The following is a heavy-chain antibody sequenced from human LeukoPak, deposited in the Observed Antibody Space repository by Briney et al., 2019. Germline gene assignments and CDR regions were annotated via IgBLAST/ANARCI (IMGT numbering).Heavy chain of an antibody. CDR2: IYSGGST. D-gene: IGHD3-10*01. CDR1: GLTVSSNY. CDR3: ARAPGILLWFGELSL. V-gene: IGHV3-66*01. Sequence: GGSLRLSCAASGLTVSSNYMSWVRQAPGKGLEWVSVIYSGGSTYYADSVKGRFTISRDNSKNTLYLQMNSLRAEDTAVYYCARAPGILLWFGELSLWGQGTLVTVSS. J-gene: IGHJ4*02.